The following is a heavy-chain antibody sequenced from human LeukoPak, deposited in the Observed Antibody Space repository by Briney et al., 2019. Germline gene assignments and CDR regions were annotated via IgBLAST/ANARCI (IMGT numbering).Heavy chain of an antibody. J-gene: IGHJ3*02. V-gene: IGHV3-33*01. CDR2: IWYDGSNK. D-gene: IGHD5-24*01. CDR1: GFTFGDYG. Sequence: GGSLRLSCAASGFTFGDYGMGWVRQAPGKGLEWVAVIWYDGSNKYYTDSVKGRFTISRDNSKNTLYLQMNGLRAEDTAVYYCARREHDAFDIWGQGTKVTVSS. CDR3: ARREHDAFDI.